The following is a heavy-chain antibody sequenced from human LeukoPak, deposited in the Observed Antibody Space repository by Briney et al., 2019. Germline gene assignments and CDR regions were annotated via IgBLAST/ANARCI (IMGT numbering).Heavy chain of an antibody. CDR3: ARGLPSYGDYVDYYFYMDV. CDR2: ISTRGST. D-gene: IGHD4-17*01. Sequence: SETLSLTCTVSVDSISGFYWSWIRQPAGKGLQWIGRISTRGSTNYNPSLMSRVTMSVDRSTNEFSLTVRSVTAADTALYYCARGLPSYGDYVDYYFYMDVWGKGTTVTVSS. CDR1: VDSISGFY. V-gene: IGHV4-4*07. J-gene: IGHJ6*03.